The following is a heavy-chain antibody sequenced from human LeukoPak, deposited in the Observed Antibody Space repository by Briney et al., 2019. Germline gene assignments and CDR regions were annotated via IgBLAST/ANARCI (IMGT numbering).Heavy chain of an antibody. D-gene: IGHD3-9*01. Sequence: GGSLRLSCAASGFTFSSYAMSWVRQAPGKGLEWVSSISSSSSYIYYADSVKGRFTISRDNAKNSLYLQMNSLRAEDTAVYYCAREYDILTGYSYDAFDIWGQGTMVTVSS. CDR3: AREYDILTGYSYDAFDI. CDR2: ISSSSSYI. CDR1: GFTFSSYA. J-gene: IGHJ3*02. V-gene: IGHV3-21*01.